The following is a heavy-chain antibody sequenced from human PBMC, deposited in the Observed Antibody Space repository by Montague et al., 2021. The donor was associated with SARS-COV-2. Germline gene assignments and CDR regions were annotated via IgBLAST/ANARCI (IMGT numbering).Heavy chain of an antibody. CDR3: ARDFRLQLWQTNYYFGL. CDR1: GGSISGYY. V-gene: IGHV4-59*01. CDR2: IYDTGNT. D-gene: IGHD5-18*01. Sequence: SETLSLTCTVSGGSISGYYWSWIRQLPGKEPEWIGNIYDTGNTNYNPSLKSRVTISEDTSKNQFSLRLTSVTAADTAVYYCARDFRLQLWQTNYYFGLWGRGTLVSVSS. J-gene: IGHJ2*01.